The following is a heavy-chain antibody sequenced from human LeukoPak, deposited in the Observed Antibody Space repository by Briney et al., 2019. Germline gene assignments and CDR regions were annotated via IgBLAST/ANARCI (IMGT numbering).Heavy chain of an antibody. J-gene: IGHJ4*02. CDR2: ISGSGGST. CDR1: GFTFSSYA. Sequence: GRSLRLSCAASGFTFSSYAMSWVRQAPGKGLEWVSAISGSGGSTYYADSVKGRSTISRDNSKNTLYLQMNSLRAEDTAVYYCAKDLAKPAAGTFDYWGQGTLVTVSS. CDR3: AKDLAKPAAGTFDY. V-gene: IGHV3-23*01. D-gene: IGHD6-13*01.